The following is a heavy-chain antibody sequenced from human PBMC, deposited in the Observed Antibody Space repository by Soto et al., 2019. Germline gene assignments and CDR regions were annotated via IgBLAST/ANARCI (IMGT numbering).Heavy chain of an antibody. CDR3: ARAKYSSSPTFDY. D-gene: IGHD6-6*01. Sequence: GGSLRLSCAASGFTFSSYAMHWVRPATGKGLEWVPVISYDGSNKYYADSVKGRFTISRDNSKNTLYLQMNSLRAEDTAVYYCARAKYSSSPTFDYWGQGTLVTVAS. CDR2: ISYDGSNK. CDR1: GFTFSSYA. J-gene: IGHJ4*02. V-gene: IGHV3-30-3*01.